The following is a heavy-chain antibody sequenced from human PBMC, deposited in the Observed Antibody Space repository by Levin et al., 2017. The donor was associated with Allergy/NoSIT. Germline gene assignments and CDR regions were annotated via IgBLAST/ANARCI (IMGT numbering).Heavy chain of an antibody. CDR1: GGSISSGGHY. CDR2: IYYSGST. CDR3: ARVAGNLIVLGDAFDI. Sequence: LRLSCTVSGGSISSGGHYWSWIRQHPGQGLEWLGYIYYSGSTYYNPSLKSRVTISVDTSKNQFSLKLSSVTAADTAIYYCARVAGNLIVLGDAFDIWGQGTMVTVSS. V-gene: IGHV4-31*03. D-gene: IGHD3-22*01. J-gene: IGHJ3*02.